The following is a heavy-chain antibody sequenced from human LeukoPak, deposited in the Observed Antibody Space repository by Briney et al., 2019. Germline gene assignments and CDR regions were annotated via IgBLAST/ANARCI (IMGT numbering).Heavy chain of an antibody. CDR3: ARSGYSYGFHFDY. CDR2: IYYSGST. Sequence: SETLSLTCTVSGGSISSSSYYWGWIRQPPGKGLEWIGSIYYSGSTYYNPSLKSRVTISVYTSKNQFSLKLSSVTAADTAVYYCARSGYSYGFHFDYWGQGTLVTVSS. CDR1: GGSISSSSYY. D-gene: IGHD5-18*01. J-gene: IGHJ4*02. V-gene: IGHV4-39*07.